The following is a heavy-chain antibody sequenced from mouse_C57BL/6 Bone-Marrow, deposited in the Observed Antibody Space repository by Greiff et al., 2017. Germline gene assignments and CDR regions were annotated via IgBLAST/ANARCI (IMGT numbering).Heavy chain of an antibody. J-gene: IGHJ1*03. Sequence: QVQLQQSGTELVKPGASVKLSCKASGYTFTSYWMHWVKQRPGQGLEWIGNINPSNGGTNYNEKFKSKATLTVDKSSSTAYMQLSSLTSEDSAVYYCARHGSSYWYFDVWGKGTTVTVSS. D-gene: IGHD1-1*01. V-gene: IGHV1-53*01. CDR3: ARHGSSYWYFDV. CDR1: GYTFTSYW. CDR2: INPSNGGT.